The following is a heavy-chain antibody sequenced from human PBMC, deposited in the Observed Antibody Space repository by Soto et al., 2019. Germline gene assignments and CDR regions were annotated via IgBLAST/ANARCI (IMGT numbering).Heavy chain of an antibody. D-gene: IGHD3-3*01. Sequence: ESGGGLVQPGGSLKLSCAASGFTFSGSAMHWVHQASGTGLEWVGRIRSKPNNYATAYGASVKGRFTISSDDSKNTAYLQMNSLNTEDTAVYYCSRQASDFWSGKPQYYMDVWGKGTTVTVSS. CDR3: SRQASDFWSGKPQYYMDV. CDR2: IRSKPNNYAT. J-gene: IGHJ6*03. CDR1: GFTFSGSA. V-gene: IGHV3-73*01.